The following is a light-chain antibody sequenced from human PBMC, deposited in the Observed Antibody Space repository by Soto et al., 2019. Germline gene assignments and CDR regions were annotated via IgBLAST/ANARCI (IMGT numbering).Light chain of an antibody. CDR2: EVS. J-gene: IGLJ1*01. CDR1: SSDVGGYNF. V-gene: IGLV2-14*01. Sequence: QSVLTQPASVSGSPGQSITISCTGTSSDVGGYNFVSWYQQHPGKAPKVMIFEVSNRPSGVSNRFSGSKSGNTASLTISGLQAEDEADYYCSSYASSSTLVFGTGTRSPS. CDR3: SSYASSSTLV.